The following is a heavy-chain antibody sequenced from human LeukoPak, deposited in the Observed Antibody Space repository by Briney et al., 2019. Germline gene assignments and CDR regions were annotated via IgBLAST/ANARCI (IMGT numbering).Heavy chain of an antibody. V-gene: IGHV3-30*02. CDR2: IRYDGSNK. D-gene: IGHD4/OR15-4a*01. Sequence: GGSLRLSCAASGFTFSSYGMHWVRQAPGKGLEWVAFIRYDGSNKYYADSVKGRFTISRDNSKNTVYLQMNSLRAEDTAVYYCAKEGGMTMVTHDAFDIWGQGTMVTVSS. CDR1: GFTFSSYG. CDR3: AKEGGMTMVTHDAFDI. J-gene: IGHJ3*02.